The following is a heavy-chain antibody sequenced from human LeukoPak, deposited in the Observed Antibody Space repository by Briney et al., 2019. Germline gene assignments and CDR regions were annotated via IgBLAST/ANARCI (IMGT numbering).Heavy chain of an antibody. V-gene: IGHV4-39*07. CDR3: ARDTSGYYGRYEH. J-gene: IGHJ4*02. CDR2: IDYSGST. CDR1: GVSISSSSYY. D-gene: IGHD3-3*01. Sequence: SETLSLTCTVSGVSISSSSYYWGWLRQPRGKGLEWIVSIDYSGSTYYNPSLKSRVTISVDTSKNKFSLKLPSMTAADTAVYYCARDTSGYYGRYEHWGQGTLVTVSS.